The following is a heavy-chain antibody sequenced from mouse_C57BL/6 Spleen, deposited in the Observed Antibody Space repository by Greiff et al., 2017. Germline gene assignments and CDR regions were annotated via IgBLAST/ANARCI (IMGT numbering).Heavy chain of an antibody. V-gene: IGHV1-69*01. D-gene: IGHD1-1*01. CDR1: GYTFTSYW. J-gene: IGHJ4*01. CDR3: ARYYGSSTYAVDY. CDR2: IDPSDSYT. Sequence: QVQLQPGAALVMPGASVKLSCKASGYTFTSYWMHWVKQRPGQGLEWIGEIDPSDSYTNYNQKFKGKSTLTVDKSSSTAYMQLSSLTSEDSAVYYCARYYGSSTYAVDYWGQGTSVTVSS.